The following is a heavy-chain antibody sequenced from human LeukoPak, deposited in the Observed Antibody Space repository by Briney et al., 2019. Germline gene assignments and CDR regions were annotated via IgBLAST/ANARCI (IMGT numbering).Heavy chain of an antibody. CDR2: IDPDGSTT. Sequence: GGSLRLSCAASGFTLSSYWMHWVRQAPGEGLVWVSRIDPDGSTTNYADSVKGRFTTSKDNAKNTLYLQMNSLRAEDTALYYCTRVQAGRAGLMDVWGRGTTVTVSS. V-gene: IGHV3-74*01. CDR1: GFTLSSYW. D-gene: IGHD6-13*01. CDR3: TRVQAGRAGLMDV. J-gene: IGHJ6*02.